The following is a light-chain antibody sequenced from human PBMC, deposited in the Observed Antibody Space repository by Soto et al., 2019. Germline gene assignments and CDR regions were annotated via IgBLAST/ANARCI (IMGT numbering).Light chain of an antibody. Sequence: DIQMTQSPSSLSASVGDRVTITCRASQSISSYLNWYQQKPGKAPKLLIYAASSLQSGVPSRFSGSGSGTDFTLTIRSLQPEDFATYYCQQSYSTPYTFGQWTKLESK. V-gene: IGKV1-39*01. CDR3: QQSYSTPYT. CDR2: AAS. J-gene: IGKJ2*01. CDR1: QSISSY.